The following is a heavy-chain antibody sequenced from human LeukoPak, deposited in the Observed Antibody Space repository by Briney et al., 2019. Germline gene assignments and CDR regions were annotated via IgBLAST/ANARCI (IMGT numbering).Heavy chain of an antibody. D-gene: IGHD3-16*02. CDR3: ARGLRYDYVWGSYRYYFDQ. V-gene: IGHV4-4*07. Sequence: SETLSLTCTVSGGSISSYYWSWIRQPAGKGLEWIGRFYTNGSTNYNPSLKSRVTMSGDTSKNQFSLELSSVTAADTAVYFCARGLRYDYVWGSYRYYFDQWGQGTLVTVSS. J-gene: IGHJ4*02. CDR1: GGSISSYY. CDR2: FYTNGST.